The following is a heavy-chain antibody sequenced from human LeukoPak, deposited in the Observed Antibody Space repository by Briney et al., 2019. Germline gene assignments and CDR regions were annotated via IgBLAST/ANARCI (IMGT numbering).Heavy chain of an antibody. CDR3: ARLRPGVDY. CDR1: GGSFSGYY. V-gene: IGHV4-34*01. J-gene: IGHJ4*02. Sequence: TSETLSLTCAVYGGSFSGYYWSWIRQPPGKGLEWIGEINHSGSTNYNPSLKSRVTISVDTSKNQFSLKLGSVTAADTAVYYCARLRPGVDYWGQGTLVTVSS. CDR2: INHSGST. D-gene: IGHD3-10*01.